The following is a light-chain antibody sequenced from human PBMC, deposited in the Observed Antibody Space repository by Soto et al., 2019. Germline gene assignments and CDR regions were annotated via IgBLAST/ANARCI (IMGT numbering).Light chain of an antibody. Sequence: EIVLTQSPGTLSLSPGERATLSCRASQSVDSNYLGWYQQKPGQAPRLPIYAASNMATGIPDRVSGGGSGTDFTLTISRLEPEDFAVYYCQLYYSGMFGQGTKVEIK. CDR2: AAS. CDR1: QSVDSNY. CDR3: QLYYSGM. J-gene: IGKJ1*01. V-gene: IGKV3-20*01.